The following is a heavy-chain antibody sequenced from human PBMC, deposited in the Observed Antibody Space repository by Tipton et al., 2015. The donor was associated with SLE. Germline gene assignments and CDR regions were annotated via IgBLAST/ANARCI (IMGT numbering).Heavy chain of an antibody. Sequence: SLRLSCAASGFTASSNYMSWVRQAPGKGLEWVSVIYSGGSTYYADSVKGRFTISRDNSKNTVYLQMNSLRAEDTAVYFCARVWQWLEFRDWGQGTLVTVSS. J-gene: IGHJ1*01. CDR3: ARVWQWLEFRD. CDR2: IYSGGST. V-gene: IGHV3-53*05. D-gene: IGHD6-19*01. CDR1: GFTASSNY.